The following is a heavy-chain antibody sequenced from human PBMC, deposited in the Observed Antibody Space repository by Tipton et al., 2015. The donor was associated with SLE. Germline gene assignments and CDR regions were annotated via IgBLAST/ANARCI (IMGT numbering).Heavy chain of an antibody. CDR1: GFTFRNYW. D-gene: IGHD5/OR15-5a*01. Sequence: SLRLSCVASGFTFRNYWMTWVRQAPGKGLEWVSYISRDSIIIHYADSVKGRFTISRDNAKNSLYLQMNSLRAEDAALYYCAELSTADAFDVWGQGAMVIVSS. CDR3: AELSTADAFDV. J-gene: IGHJ3*01. V-gene: IGHV3-48*04. CDR2: ISRDSIII.